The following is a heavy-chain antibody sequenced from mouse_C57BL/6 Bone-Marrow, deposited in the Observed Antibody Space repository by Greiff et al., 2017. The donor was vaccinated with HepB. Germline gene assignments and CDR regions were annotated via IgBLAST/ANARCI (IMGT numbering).Heavy chain of an antibody. CDR3: TRITTVPHWYFDV. V-gene: IGHV6-6*01. CDR1: GFTFSDAW. Sequence: EVKVEESGGGLVQPGGSMKLSCAASGFTFSDAWMDWVRQSPEKGLEWVAEIRNKANNHATYYAESVKGRFTISRDDSKSSVYLQMNSLRAEDTGIYYCTRITTVPHWYFDVWGTGTTVTVSS. CDR2: IRNKANNHAT. D-gene: IGHD1-1*01. J-gene: IGHJ1*03.